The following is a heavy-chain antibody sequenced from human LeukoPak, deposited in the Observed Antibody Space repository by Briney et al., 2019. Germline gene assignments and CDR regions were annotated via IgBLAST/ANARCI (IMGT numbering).Heavy chain of an antibody. D-gene: IGHD3-10*01. CDR1: GGSISSYY. Sequence: PSETLSLTCTVSGGSISSYYWCWIRQPAGKGLEWIGRIYTSGSTNYNPSLKSRVTMSVDTSKNQFSLKLSSVTAADTAVYYCARENHITMVRGVIRPHPFDIWGQGTMVTVSS. CDR2: IYTSGST. J-gene: IGHJ3*02. V-gene: IGHV4-4*07. CDR3: ARENHITMVRGVIRPHPFDI.